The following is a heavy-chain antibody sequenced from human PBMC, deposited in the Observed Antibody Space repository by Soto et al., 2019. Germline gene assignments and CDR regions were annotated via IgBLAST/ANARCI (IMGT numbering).Heavy chain of an antibody. J-gene: IGHJ4*02. CDR3: AREGRYYYDSSGYQNPLN. D-gene: IGHD3-22*01. V-gene: IGHV4-30-4*01. CDR1: GGSISSGDYY. Sequence: ASETLSLTCTVSGGSISSGDYYWSWIRQPPGKGLEWIGYIYYSGSTYYNPSLKSRVTISVDTSKNQFSLKLSSVTAADTAVYYCAREGRYYYDSSGYQNPLNWCQGTLVTVSS. CDR2: IYYSGST.